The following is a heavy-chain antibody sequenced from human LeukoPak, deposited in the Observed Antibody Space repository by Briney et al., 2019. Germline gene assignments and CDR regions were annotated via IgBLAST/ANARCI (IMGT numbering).Heavy chain of an antibody. D-gene: IGHD3-10*01. CDR2: MNPNSGNT. CDR1: GYTFTSYD. J-gene: IGHJ5*02. V-gene: IGHV1-8*01. Sequence: GASVKASCKASGYTFTSYDINWVRQATGQGLVWMGWMNPNSGNTGYAQKFQGRVTMTRNTSISTAYMELSSLRSEDTAVYYCARVLGQHGSGSYYNPNWFDPWGQGTLVTVSS. CDR3: ARVLGQHGSGSYYNPNWFDP.